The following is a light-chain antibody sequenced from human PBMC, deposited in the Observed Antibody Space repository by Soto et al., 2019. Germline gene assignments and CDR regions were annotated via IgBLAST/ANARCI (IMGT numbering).Light chain of an antibody. Sequence: DLQLTQSPSSLSAPVGERVTITCRASQTIANFLNWYQQRPGKAPKLLISGASILQSGVPSTFSGSGSATDFTLTISSLQPEDFGTYYCQHSYIGPLTFGQGTKVEIK. CDR1: QTIANF. CDR3: QHSYIGPLT. V-gene: IGKV1-39*01. J-gene: IGKJ2*01. CDR2: GAS.